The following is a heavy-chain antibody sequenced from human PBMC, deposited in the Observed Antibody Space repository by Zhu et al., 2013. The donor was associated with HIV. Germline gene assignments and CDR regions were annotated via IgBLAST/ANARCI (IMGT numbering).Heavy chain of an antibody. V-gene: IGHV1-69*01. Sequence: QVQLVQSGAEVRKPGSSVKVSCKASGGTFRSYAISWVRQAPGQGLEWMGGIIPIFGTANYAQKFQGRVTITADESTSTAYMELSSLRSEDTAVYYCARGWFGESTRTPYYYYMDVWGKGTTVTGLL. CDR2: IIPIFGTA. J-gene: IGHJ6*03. D-gene: IGHD3-10*01. CDR1: GGTFRSYA. CDR3: ARGWFGESTRTPYYYYMDV.